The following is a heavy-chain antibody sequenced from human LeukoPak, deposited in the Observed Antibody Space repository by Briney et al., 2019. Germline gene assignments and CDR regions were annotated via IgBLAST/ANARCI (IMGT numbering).Heavy chain of an antibody. Sequence: PSETLSLTCTVSGGSISSSSYYWGWIRQPPGKGLEWIGSIYYSGSTYYNPSLKSRVTISVDTSKNQFSLKLSSVTAADTAVYCCARGPRFTAMVTITIRYYYYYYMDVWGKGTTVTVSS. CDR1: GGSISSSSYY. J-gene: IGHJ6*03. CDR2: IYYSGST. CDR3: ARGPRFTAMVTITIRYYYYYYMDV. D-gene: IGHD5-18*01. V-gene: IGHV4-39*07.